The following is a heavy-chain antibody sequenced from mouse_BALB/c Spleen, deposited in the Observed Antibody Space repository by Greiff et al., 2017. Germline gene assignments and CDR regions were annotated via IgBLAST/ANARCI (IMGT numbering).Heavy chain of an antibody. J-gene: IGHJ4*01. CDR3: ASGLRGYAMDY. Sequence: VKLQESGAELARPGASVKLSCKASGYTFTSYWMQWVKQRPGQGLEWIGAIYPGDGDTRYTQKFKGKATLTADKSSSTAYMQLSSLASEDSAVYYCASGLRGYAMDYWGQGTSVTVSS. D-gene: IGHD2-4*01. V-gene: IGHV1-87*01. CDR2: IYPGDGDT. CDR1: GYTFTSYW.